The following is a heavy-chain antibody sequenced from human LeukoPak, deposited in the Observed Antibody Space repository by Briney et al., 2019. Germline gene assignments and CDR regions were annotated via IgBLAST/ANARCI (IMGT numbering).Heavy chain of an antibody. D-gene: IGHD6-6*01. V-gene: IGHV3-30-3*01. CDR3: ARSSSWSSYNFDY. CDR1: GFTFSSYA. CDR2: ISYDGSNK. J-gene: IGHJ4*02. Sequence: PGGSLRLSCAASGFTFSSYAMHWVRQAPGKGLEWVAVISYDGSNKYYADSVKGRFTISRDNSKNTLYLQMNSLRAEDTAVYYCARSSSWSSYNFDYWGQGTLVTVSS.